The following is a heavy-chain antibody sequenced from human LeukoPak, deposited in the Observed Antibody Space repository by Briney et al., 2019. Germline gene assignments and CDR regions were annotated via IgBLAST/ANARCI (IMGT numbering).Heavy chain of an antibody. CDR2: INPSGGST. CDR1: GYTFTSYY. D-gene: IGHD3-22*01. Sequence: ASVKVSCKASGYTFTSYYMHWVRQAPGQGLEWMGIINPSGGSTSYAQKFQGRVTMTRDTSTSTVYMELSSLRSEDTAVYYCAGANYYDSSGYSLYYFDYWGQGTLVTVSS. CDR3: AGANYYDSSGYSLYYFDY. J-gene: IGHJ4*02. V-gene: IGHV1-46*01.